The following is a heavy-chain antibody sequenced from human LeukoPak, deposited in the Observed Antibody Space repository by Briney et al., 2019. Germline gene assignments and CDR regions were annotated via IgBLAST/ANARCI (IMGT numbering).Heavy chain of an antibody. CDR1: GLTFSSYA. Sequence: PGGSLRLSCAASGLTFSSYAMSWVRQAPGKGLEWVSAISGSGGSTYYADPVKGRFTISRDNSKNTLYLQMNSLRAEDTAVYYCAKEVFAEYCSSTSCYSSGFDYWGQGTLVTVSS. CDR2: ISGSGGST. J-gene: IGHJ4*02. CDR3: AKEVFAEYCSSTSCYSSGFDY. D-gene: IGHD2-2*01. V-gene: IGHV3-23*01.